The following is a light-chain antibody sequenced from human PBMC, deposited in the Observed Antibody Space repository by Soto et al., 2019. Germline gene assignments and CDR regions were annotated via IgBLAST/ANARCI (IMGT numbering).Light chain of an antibody. CDR3: ASFSRTNSMV. J-gene: IGLJ2*01. CDR1: SSDIGGYNY. V-gene: IGLV2-14*03. Sequence: QSVLTQPASVSGSPGQSITISCTGTSSDIGGYNYVSWYQQHPGKAPKLMIYDVTHRPSGVSNRFSGSKSGNTASLTISGIQAEDEADYYCASFSRTNSMVFGGGTKLTVL. CDR2: DVT.